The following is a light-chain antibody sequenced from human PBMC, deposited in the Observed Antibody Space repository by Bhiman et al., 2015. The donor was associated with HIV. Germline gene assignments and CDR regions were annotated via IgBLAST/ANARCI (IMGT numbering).Light chain of an antibody. V-gene: IGLV2-14*03. J-gene: IGLJ1*01. CDR2: DVI. Sequence: QSALTQPASVSGSPGQSITISCTGTGSDVGGYNHVSWYQQHPGKAPKLMIYDVINRPSGVSNRFSGSKSGNTASLTISGLQAEDEADYYCSSLTTSLTYVFGTGTKVTVL. CDR3: SSLTTSLTYV. CDR1: GSDVGGYNH.